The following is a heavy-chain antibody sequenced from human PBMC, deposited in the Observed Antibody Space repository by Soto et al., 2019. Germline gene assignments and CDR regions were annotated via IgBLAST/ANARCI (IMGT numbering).Heavy chain of an antibody. Sequence: SVKVSCKASGYTFSNYDITWVRQAPGQGLEWMGWISPYNGKTSYAQRVHDRVTMTTDTSTSTAYMELRSLRSDDTAVYYCVRGDTSHCIIGVCCQGFDPGG. D-gene: IGHD2-8*01. V-gene: IGHV1-18*04. J-gene: IGHJ5*02. CDR3: VRGDTSHCIIGVCCQGFDP. CDR2: ISPYNGKT. CDR1: GYTFSNYD.